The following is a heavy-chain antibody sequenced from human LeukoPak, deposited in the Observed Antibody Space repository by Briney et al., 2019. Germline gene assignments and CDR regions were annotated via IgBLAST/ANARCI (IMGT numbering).Heavy chain of an antibody. CDR1: GASISSGSYY. J-gene: IGHJ3*02. Sequence: PSETLSLTCTVSGASISSGSYYWNWIRQPAGKGLEWIGRIFASGSTNYNPSLKSRVTISVDKSKNQFSLKLSSVTAADTAVYYCARVRFLEWLFKPDAFDIWGQGTMVTVSS. V-gene: IGHV4-61*02. D-gene: IGHD3-3*01. CDR2: IFASGST. CDR3: ARVRFLEWLFKPDAFDI.